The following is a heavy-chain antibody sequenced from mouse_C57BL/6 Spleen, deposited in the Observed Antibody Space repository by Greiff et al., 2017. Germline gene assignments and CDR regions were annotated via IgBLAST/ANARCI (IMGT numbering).Heavy chain of an antibody. Sequence: QVQLQQSGPELVKPGASVKISCKASGYAFSSSWMNWVKPRPGKGLEWIGRIYPGDGDTNYNGKFKGKATLTADKSTSTAYMQLSSLTSEDSAVYFCAREQLRLRYFDYWGQGTTLTVSS. D-gene: IGHD3-2*02. V-gene: IGHV1-82*01. CDR3: AREQLRLRYFDY. J-gene: IGHJ2*01. CDR1: GYAFSSSW. CDR2: IYPGDGDT.